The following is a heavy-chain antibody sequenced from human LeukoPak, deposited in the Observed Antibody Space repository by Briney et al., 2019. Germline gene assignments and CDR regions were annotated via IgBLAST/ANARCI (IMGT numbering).Heavy chain of an antibody. D-gene: IGHD3-10*01. Sequence: PSETLSLTCTVSGGSISSSSYYWGWIRQPPGKGLEWIGSIYYSGSTYYNPSLKSRVTISVDTSKNQFSLKLSSVTAADTAVYYCARQQRGERGIITMVRGVRYYYMDVWGKGTTVTISS. J-gene: IGHJ6*03. CDR1: GGSISSSSYY. V-gene: IGHV4-39*01. CDR2: IYYSGST. CDR3: ARQQRGERGIITMVRGVRYYYMDV.